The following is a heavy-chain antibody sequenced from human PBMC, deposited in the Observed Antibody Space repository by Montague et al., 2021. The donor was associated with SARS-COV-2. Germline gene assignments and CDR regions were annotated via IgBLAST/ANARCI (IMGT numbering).Heavy chain of an antibody. CDR3: ARATEWRGYYYYYCMDV. J-gene: IGHJ6*03. D-gene: IGHD1-14*01. CDR1: GDSVSSNSVA. CDR2: TYYRSRWFN. Sequence: CAISGDSVSSNSVAWNWIRQSPSRGLEWLGRTYYRSRWFNDYATSVRSRITINPDTSKNQFSLQLNSVTPEDTAVYYCARATEWRGYYYYYCMDVWGKGTTVTVSS. V-gene: IGHV6-1*01.